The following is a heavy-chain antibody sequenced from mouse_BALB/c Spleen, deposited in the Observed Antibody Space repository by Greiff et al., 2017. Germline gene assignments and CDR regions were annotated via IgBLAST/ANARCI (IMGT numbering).Heavy chain of an antibody. D-gene: IGHD1-1*01. Sequence: EVKLVESGPSLVKPSQTLSLTCSVTGDSITSGYWNWIRKFPGNKLEYMGYISYSGSTYYNPSLKSRISITRDTSKNQYYLQLNSVTTEDTATYYCAQRERITTVVDYYAMDYWGQGTSVTVSS. CDR2: ISYSGST. CDR3: AQRERITTVVDYYAMDY. CDR1: GDSITSGY. V-gene: IGHV3-8*02. J-gene: IGHJ4*01.